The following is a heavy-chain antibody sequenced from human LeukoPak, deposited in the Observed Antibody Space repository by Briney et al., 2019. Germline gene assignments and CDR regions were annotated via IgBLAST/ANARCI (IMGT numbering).Heavy chain of an antibody. V-gene: IGHV1-2*06. Sequence: GASVKVSCKASGYAFTGYYMHWVRQAPGQGLEWMGRINPNSGGTNYAQKFQGRVTMTRDTSISTAYMELSRLRSDDTAMYYCARGTTVTTPFDYWGQGTLVTVSS. CDR2: INPNSGGT. CDR1: GYAFTGYY. D-gene: IGHD4-17*01. J-gene: IGHJ4*02. CDR3: ARGTTVTTPFDY.